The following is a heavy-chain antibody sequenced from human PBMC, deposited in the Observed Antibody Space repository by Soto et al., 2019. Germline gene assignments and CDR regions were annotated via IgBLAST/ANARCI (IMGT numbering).Heavy chain of an antibody. J-gene: IGHJ6*02. CDR2: ISGSGGST. CDR1: GFTFSSYA. V-gene: IGHV3-23*01. D-gene: IGHD3-22*01. Sequence: EVQLLESGGDLVQPGGSLRLSCAASGFTFSSYAMTWVRQAPGKGLEWVSGISGSGGSTYYADSVKGRFTISRDNSKNTMYLQMNGLRAEDTAVYYCAKGVRSYYYYGMDVWGQGTTVTVSS. CDR3: AKGVRSYYYYGMDV.